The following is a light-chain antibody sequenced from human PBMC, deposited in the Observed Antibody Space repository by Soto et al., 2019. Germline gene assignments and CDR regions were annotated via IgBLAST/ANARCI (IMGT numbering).Light chain of an antibody. Sequence: EFVMRQSPATLSVSPGEGATLSCRASQGIGDTLAWYQHKPGQTPRLLIYGASSRAPGIPTRFSGSGSGTDFTLTISRLEPEDFAVYYCQQYGSSPPITFGQGTRLEIK. CDR1: QGIGDT. J-gene: IGKJ5*01. V-gene: IGKV3-20*01. CDR2: GAS. CDR3: QQYGSSPPIT.